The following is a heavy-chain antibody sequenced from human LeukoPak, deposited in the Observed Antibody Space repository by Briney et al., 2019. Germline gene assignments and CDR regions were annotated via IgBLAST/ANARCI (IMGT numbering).Heavy chain of an antibody. V-gene: IGHV4-39*01. D-gene: IGHD3-3*01. CDR1: GGSISSSSYY. CDR2: IYYSGST. CDR3: NSITIFGVAYDY. J-gene: IGHJ4*02. Sequence: SETLSLTCTVSGGSISSSSYYWGWIRQPPGKGLEWIGSIYYSGSTYYNPSLKSRVTISVDTSKNQFSLKLSSVTAGDTAVYYCNSITIFGVAYDYWGQGTLVTVSS.